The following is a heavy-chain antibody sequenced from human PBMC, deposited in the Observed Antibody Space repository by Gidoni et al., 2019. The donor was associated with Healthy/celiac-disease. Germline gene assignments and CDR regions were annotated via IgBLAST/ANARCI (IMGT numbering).Heavy chain of an antibody. Sequence: EVQLVESGGGLVQPGRSLRLSCTASGFTFGDYAMSWVRQAPGKGLEWVGFIRSKAYGGTTEYAASVKGRFTISRDDSKSIAYLQMNSLKTEDTAVYYCTRGREKVRGARSYWFDPWGQGTLVTVSS. J-gene: IGHJ5*02. D-gene: IGHD3-10*01. CDR3: TRGREKVRGARSYWFDP. CDR1: GFTFGDYA. V-gene: IGHV3-49*04. CDR2: IRSKAYGGTT.